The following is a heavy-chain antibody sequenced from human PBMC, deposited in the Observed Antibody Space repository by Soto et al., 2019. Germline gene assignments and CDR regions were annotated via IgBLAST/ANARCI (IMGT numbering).Heavy chain of an antibody. CDR3: AHKHAATWLFDY. CDR1: GFSLTSGGVG. D-gene: IGHD2-2*01. Sequence: QITPKESGPTLVKPTQTLTLTCTFSGFSLTSGGVGVGWIRQPPGKAPEWLALIYGDDDKRFKPSLKNRLSITRDNSRNEVVLKVTNMDPVDTATFFCAHKHAATWLFDYWGQGILVTVSS. V-gene: IGHV2-5*02. CDR2: IYGDDDK. J-gene: IGHJ4*02.